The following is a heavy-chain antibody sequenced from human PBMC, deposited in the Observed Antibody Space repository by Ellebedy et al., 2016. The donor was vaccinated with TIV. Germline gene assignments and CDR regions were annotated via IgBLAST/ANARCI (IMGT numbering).Heavy chain of an antibody. V-gene: IGHV4-59*02. CDR1: GASVTSYY. CDR3: ARARTYYDFWSPYYYYYGMDV. J-gene: IGHJ6*02. Sequence: MPSETLSLTCTVSGASVTSYYWSWIRQPPGKGLEWIGYIYYSGSTNYNPSLKSRVTISVDTSKNQFSLKLSSVTAADTAVYYCARARTYYDFWSPYYYYYGMDVWGQGTTVTVSS. CDR2: IYYSGST. D-gene: IGHD3-3*01.